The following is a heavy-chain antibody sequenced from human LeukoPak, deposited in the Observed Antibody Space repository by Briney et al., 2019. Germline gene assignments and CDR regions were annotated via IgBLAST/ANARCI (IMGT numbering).Heavy chain of an antibody. D-gene: IGHD2-2*01. J-gene: IGHJ4*02. CDR1: GFSFSNYW. V-gene: IGHV3-7*01. CDR3: ARGRRDTQYQVFDY. Sequence: PGGSLRLSCVASGFSFSNYWMNWVRQAPGKGLEWVANIKEDGSEKYYVDSVKGRFTISRDNAKNSLYLQMSSLRDEDTAVYYCARGRRDTQYQVFDYWGQGTVVTVSS. CDR2: IKEDGSEK.